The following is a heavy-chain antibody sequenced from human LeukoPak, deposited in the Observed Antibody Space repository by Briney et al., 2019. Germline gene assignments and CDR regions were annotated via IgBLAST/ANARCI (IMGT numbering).Heavy chain of an antibody. CDR1: GYTFTGYY. D-gene: IGHD2-2*01. CDR2: INPNSGGT. CDR3: ARGPIVVVPAAIGWFDP. J-gene: IGHJ5*02. V-gene: IGHV1-2*02. Sequence: GSVKVSCKASGYTFTGYYMHWVRQAPGQGLEWMGWINPNSGGTNYAQKFQGRVTMTRDTSISTAYMERSRLRSDDTAVYYCARGPIVVVPAAIGWFDPWGQGTLVTVSS.